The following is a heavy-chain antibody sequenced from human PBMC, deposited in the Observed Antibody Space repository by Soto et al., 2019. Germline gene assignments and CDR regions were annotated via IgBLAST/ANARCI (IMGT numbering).Heavy chain of an antibody. Sequence: QVQLQESGPGLVKPSQTLSLTCIVSGDSISRGGHFWTWIRQHPGKGLEWIGYIYDSGSAFYNPSLKSRVTMAVDTSKNQFSLNLRSVTAADTAVVYCARGILRPNHYMDVWGKGTAVAVSS. CDR1: GDSISRGGHF. V-gene: IGHV4-31*03. J-gene: IGHJ6*03. CDR3: ARGILRPNHYMDV. D-gene: IGHD1-26*01. CDR2: IYDSGSA.